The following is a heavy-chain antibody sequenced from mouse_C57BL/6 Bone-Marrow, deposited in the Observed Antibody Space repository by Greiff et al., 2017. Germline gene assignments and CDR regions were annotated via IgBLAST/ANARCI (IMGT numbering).Heavy chain of an antibody. CDR1: GFTFSSYA. Sequence: EVMLVESGGGLVKPGGSLKLSCAASGFTFSSYAMSWVRQTPEKRLEWVATISDGGSYTYYPDNVKGRFTISRDNAKNNLYLQMSHLKSEDTAMYYCARETVRLYAMDYWGQGTSVTVSS. CDR3: ARETVRLYAMDY. V-gene: IGHV5-4*01. CDR2: ISDGGSYT. J-gene: IGHJ4*01.